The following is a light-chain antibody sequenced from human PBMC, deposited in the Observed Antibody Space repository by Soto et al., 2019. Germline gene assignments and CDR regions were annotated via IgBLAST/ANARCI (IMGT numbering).Light chain of an antibody. Sequence: QPVLTQSSSASASLGSSVKFTCTLSSGHSGYIIAWHQQQPGKAPRYLMFLEGSGSYNKGSGVPDRFSGSSSGADRYLTISNLQFEDEADYYCETWDTNTRVFGGGTKLTVL. V-gene: IGLV4-60*02. CDR1: SGHSGYI. J-gene: IGLJ3*02. CDR2: LEGSGSY. CDR3: ETWDTNTRV.